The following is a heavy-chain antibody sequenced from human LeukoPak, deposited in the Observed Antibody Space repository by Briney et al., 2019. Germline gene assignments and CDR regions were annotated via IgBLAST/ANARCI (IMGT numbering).Heavy chain of an antibody. D-gene: IGHD3-3*01. J-gene: IGHJ4*02. V-gene: IGHV3-23*01. CDR2: ISGSGGST. Sequence: GGSLRLSCAASGFAFSSYAMSWVRQAPGKGLEWVSAISGSGGSTYYADSVKGRFTISRDNSKNTLYLQMNSLRAEDTAVYYCAKTAGDFWSGYLVDYWGQGTLVTVSS. CDR1: GFAFSSYA. CDR3: AKTAGDFWSGYLVDY.